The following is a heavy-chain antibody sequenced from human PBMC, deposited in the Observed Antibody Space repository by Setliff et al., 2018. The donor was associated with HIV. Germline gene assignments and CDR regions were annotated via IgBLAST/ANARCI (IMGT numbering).Heavy chain of an antibody. J-gene: IGHJ4*02. CDR3: AKGGYGGAYYVAGY. D-gene: IGHD5-18*01. CDR1: GGSVGSGSYY. CDR2: IYKAGKT. Sequence: PSETLSLTCSVSGGSVGSGSYYWSWIRQSPGKGLEWVTLIYKAGKTYYADFVKGRFTIARDDTKNTGSLQMTNLEPGDTAMDYCAKGGYGGAYYVAGYWGQGTKVTVS. V-gene: IGHV3-53*01.